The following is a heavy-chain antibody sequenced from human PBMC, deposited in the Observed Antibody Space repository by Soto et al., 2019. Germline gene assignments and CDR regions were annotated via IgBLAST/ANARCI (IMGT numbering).Heavy chain of an antibody. V-gene: IGHV4-34*01. Sequence: SETLSLTCSVYGGSFSDYYWSWIRQPPGKGLEWIGEINHSGSTNYNPSLKSRVTISVHTTKNQFSLKLSSVTAADTAVYYCARARKGSGSDYYYHYGMDVWGKGTTVTVSS. CDR3: ARARKGSGSDYYYHYGMDV. D-gene: IGHD3-3*01. J-gene: IGHJ6*04. CDR1: GGSFSDYY. CDR2: INHSGST.